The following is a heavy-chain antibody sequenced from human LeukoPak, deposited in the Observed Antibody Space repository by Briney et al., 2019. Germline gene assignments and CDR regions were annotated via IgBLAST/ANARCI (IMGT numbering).Heavy chain of an antibody. J-gene: IGHJ6*03. CDR1: GGSSGSYS. V-gene: IGHV4-4*07. Sequence: SETLSLTCTVSGGSSGSYSWSWIRQPAGKGLEWIGHIYTSGSTNYNPSLKSRVTISVDKSKNQFSLNLSSVTAADTAVYYCARLGYCSGGVCPWHYYYYMDVWGDGTTVTVSS. CDR3: ARLGYCSGGVCPWHYYYYMDV. D-gene: IGHD2-8*02. CDR2: IYTSGST.